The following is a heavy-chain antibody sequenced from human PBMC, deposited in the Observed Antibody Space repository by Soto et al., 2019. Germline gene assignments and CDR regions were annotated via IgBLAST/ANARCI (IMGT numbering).Heavy chain of an antibody. V-gene: IGHV4-31*03. J-gene: IGHJ6*02. CDR2: IYDSGST. D-gene: IGHD6-6*01. CDR3: ARVGIIGSPSVDYYYGMDV. CDR1: GGSISSGGYY. Sequence: SETLSLTCTVSGGSISSGGYYGSWIRQHPGKGLEWIGYIYDSGSTYYNPSLKSRVTISVDASKNQFSLKLSSVTAADTAVYYCARVGIIGSPSVDYYYGMDVWGQGTTVTVSS.